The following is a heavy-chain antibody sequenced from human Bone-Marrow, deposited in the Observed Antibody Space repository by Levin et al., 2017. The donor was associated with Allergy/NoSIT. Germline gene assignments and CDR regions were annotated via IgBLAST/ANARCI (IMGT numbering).Heavy chain of an antibody. Sequence: QTLSLTCTFSGFSLSTSGMCVSWIRQPPGKALEWLARIDWDDDKYYSTSLKTRLTISKDTSKNQVVLTMTNMDPVDTATYYCARIRFTGTTSGPFDYWGQGTLVTVSS. CDR3: ARIRFTGTTSGPFDY. CDR2: IDWDDDK. D-gene: IGHD1-1*01. CDR1: GFSLSTSGMC. J-gene: IGHJ4*02. V-gene: IGHV2-70*11.